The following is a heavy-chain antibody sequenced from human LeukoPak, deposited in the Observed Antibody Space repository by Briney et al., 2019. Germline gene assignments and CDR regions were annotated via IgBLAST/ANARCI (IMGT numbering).Heavy chain of an antibody. J-gene: IGHJ4*02. V-gene: IGHV1-18*01. CDR1: GYTFTSYG. Sequence: ASVKVSCKASGYTFTSYGISWVRHAPGQGLEWMGWISAYNGNTNYAQKLQGRVTMTTDTSTSTAYMELRSLRSDDTAVYYCARVSALVGATVYWGQGTLVTVSS. D-gene: IGHD1-26*01. CDR2: ISAYNGNT. CDR3: ARVSALVGATVY.